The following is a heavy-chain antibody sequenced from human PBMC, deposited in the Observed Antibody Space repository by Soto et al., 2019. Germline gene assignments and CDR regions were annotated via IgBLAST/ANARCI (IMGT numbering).Heavy chain of an antibody. CDR2: ISGSGGST. CDR3: AKERKGSGSYLY. J-gene: IGHJ4*02. D-gene: IGHD3-10*01. Sequence: GGSLRLSCAASRLTFGSYAMSWVRQAPGKGLEWVSAISGSGGSTYYADSVKGRFTISRDNSKNTLYLQMNSLRAEDTAVYYCAKERKGSGSYLYWGQGTLVTVSS. CDR1: RLTFGSYA. V-gene: IGHV3-23*01.